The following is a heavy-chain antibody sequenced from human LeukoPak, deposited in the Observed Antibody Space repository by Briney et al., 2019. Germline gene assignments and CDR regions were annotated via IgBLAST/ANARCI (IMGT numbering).Heavy chain of an antibody. D-gene: IGHD1-26*01. J-gene: IGHJ4*02. CDR3: ARIRGSHSA. Sequence: PGGSLRLSCAASGFTFSGYWMSWVRQAPGKGLEWVANINKDGSEKYYVDSVKGRFTISRDNAKNSLHLQMNSLRAEDTAVFYCARIRGSHSAWGQGTLVTVSS. CDR1: GFTFSGYW. CDR2: INKDGSEK. V-gene: IGHV3-7*01.